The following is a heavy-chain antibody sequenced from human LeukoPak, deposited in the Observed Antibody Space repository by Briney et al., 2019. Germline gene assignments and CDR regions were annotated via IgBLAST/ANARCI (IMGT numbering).Heavy chain of an antibody. V-gene: IGHV4-59*01. Sequence: SETLSLTCTVSGGSISSYYWSWIRQPPGKGLEWIGYIYYSGSTNYNPSLKSRVTISVDTSKNQFSLKLSSVTAADTAVYYCARTVSSGWTSYYMDVWGKETTVTVSS. D-gene: IGHD6-19*01. CDR2: IYYSGST. CDR3: ARTVSSGWTSYYMDV. J-gene: IGHJ6*03. CDR1: GGSISSYY.